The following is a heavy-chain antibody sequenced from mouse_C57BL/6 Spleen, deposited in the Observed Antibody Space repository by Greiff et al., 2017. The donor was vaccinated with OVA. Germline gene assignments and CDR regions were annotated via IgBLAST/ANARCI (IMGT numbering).Heavy chain of an antibody. CDR2: INYDGSST. V-gene: IGHV5-16*01. CDR1: GFTFSDYY. D-gene: IGHD2-3*01. CDR3: ARDEDDGSLDY. J-gene: IGHJ2*01. Sequence: EVKLVESEGGLVQPGRSMKLSCTASGFTFSDYYMAWVRQVPEKGLEWVANINYDGSSTYYLDFLKSRFIISRDNAKNILYLQMSSLKSEDTATYYCARDEDDGSLDYWGQGTTLTVSS.